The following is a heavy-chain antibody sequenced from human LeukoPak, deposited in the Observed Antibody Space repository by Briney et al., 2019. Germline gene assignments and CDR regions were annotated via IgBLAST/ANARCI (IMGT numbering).Heavy chain of an antibody. D-gene: IGHD3-22*01. Sequence: ASVKVSCKASGYTFTSYGISWVRQAPGQGLEWMGWISAYNDNTNYAQKLQGRVTMTTDTSTSTAYMELRSLRSDDTAVYYCARVGAYYYDSSGKDDAFDIWGQGTMVTVSS. CDR1: GYTFTSYG. V-gene: IGHV1-18*01. CDR2: ISAYNDNT. J-gene: IGHJ3*02. CDR3: ARVGAYYYDSSGKDDAFDI.